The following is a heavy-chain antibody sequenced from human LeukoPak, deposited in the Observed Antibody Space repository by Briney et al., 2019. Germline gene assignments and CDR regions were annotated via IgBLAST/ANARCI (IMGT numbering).Heavy chain of an antibody. D-gene: IGHD5-18*01. CDR3: ARDNYSYGYYYYYGMDV. CDR2: IYSGGST. J-gene: IGHJ6*02. Sequence: GGSLRLSCEASGFPFSNYWMTWVRQAPGKGLEWVSVIYSGGSTYYADSVKGRFTISRDNSKNTLYLQMNSLRAEDTAVYYCARDNYSYGYYYYYGMDVWGQGTTVTVSS. CDR1: GFPFSNYW. V-gene: IGHV3-53*01.